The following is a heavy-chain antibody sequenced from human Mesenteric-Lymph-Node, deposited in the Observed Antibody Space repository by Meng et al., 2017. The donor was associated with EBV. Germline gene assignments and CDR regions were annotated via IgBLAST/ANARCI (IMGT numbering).Heavy chain of an antibody. CDR2: IHYSGST. J-gene: IGHJ4*02. D-gene: IGHD2-8*01. V-gene: IGHV4-61*01. CDR1: GGSFTSCSYY. CDR3: ARGIRGVQYFDF. Sequence: QVQLTESGPGLVSPAQTLSLTCTVSGGSFTSCSYYWNWIRQPPGKRLEWIGYIHYSGSTNYNPSLKSQITISVDTSKNQLSLRVSHVTAADTAVYYCARGIRGVQYFDFWGQGALVTVSS.